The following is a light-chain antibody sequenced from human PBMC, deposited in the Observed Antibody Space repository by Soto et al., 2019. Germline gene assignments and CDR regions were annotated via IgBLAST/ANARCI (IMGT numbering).Light chain of an antibody. CDR1: QGISSY. Sequence: AIRMTQSPSSFSASTGDRVTITCRASQGISSYLAWYQQKPGKAPKLLIYAASTLQSGVSSRFSGSGSGTDFTLTISCLQSEDFATYYCQQYYSYSFTFGPGTIVDIK. V-gene: IGKV1-8*01. J-gene: IGKJ3*01. CDR3: QQYYSYSFT. CDR2: AAS.